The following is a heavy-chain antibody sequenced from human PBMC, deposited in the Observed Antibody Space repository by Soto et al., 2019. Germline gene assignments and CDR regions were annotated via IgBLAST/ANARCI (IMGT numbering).Heavy chain of an antibody. Sequence: EASVKVSCKASGYTFSSYAMHWVRQAPGQRLEWMGWINVGNGKTKYSQKFEGRVTITRDTSASTAYMELSSLRSEDTAVYYCASKYSXSSYYGMDVWGQGTTVTVSS. CDR3: ASKYSXSSYYGMDV. D-gene: IGHD6-6*01. V-gene: IGHV1-3*01. CDR2: INVGNGKT. J-gene: IGHJ6*02. CDR1: GYTFSSYA.